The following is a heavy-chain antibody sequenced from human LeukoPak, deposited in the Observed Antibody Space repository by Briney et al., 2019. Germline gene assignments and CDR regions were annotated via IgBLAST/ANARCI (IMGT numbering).Heavy chain of an antibody. CDR2: IIPIFGTA. D-gene: IGHD4-17*01. J-gene: IGHJ6*03. CDR3: ARETTVTTGYYYYMDV. CDR1: GGTFSSYA. Sequence: ASVKVSCKASGGTFSSYAISWVRQSPGQGLEWMGGIIPIFGTANYAQKLQGRVTIIADESTSTAYMELSSLRSEDTAVYYCARETTVTTGYYYYMDVWGKGTTVTVSS. V-gene: IGHV1-69*01.